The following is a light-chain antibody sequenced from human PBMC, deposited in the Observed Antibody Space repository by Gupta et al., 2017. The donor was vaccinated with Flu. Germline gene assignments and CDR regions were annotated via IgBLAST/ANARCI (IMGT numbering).Light chain of an antibody. CDR1: QSVSSN. CDR3: QQYNYGHPYT. J-gene: IGKJ2*01. Sequence: DIVLTPSPATLSVSPGERATLSCRASQSVSSNLAWYQQNPGQATRLLIYGASTRATGSPARFRGSGCGTEFTLTISSRQSEDVAVDYCQQYNYGHPYTFGQGTKLEI. V-gene: IGKV3-15*01. CDR2: GAS.